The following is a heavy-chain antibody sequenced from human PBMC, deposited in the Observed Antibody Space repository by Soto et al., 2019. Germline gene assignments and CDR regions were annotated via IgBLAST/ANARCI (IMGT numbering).Heavy chain of an antibody. CDR2: IYHSGST. J-gene: IGHJ6*02. CDR1: CPSIISAHW. CDR3: ARASGIYYYGMDV. V-gene: IGHV4-4*02. D-gene: IGHD3-10*01. Sequence: SDTLSLTCAISCPSIISAHWWNLVRQPPGKGLEWIGEIYHSGSTNYNPSLQSRVTVSVDTSKNQFSLKLSSVTAADTAVYYCARASGIYYYGMDVWGQGTTVT.